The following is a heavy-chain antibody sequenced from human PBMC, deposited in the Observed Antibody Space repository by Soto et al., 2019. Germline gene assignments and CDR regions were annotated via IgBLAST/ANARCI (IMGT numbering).Heavy chain of an antibody. Sequence: ASVKVSCKASGYTFTSYAMHWVRQAPGQRLEWMGWINAGNGNTKYSQKLQGRVTITRDTSASTAYMELSSLRSEDTAVYYCAVPYSSSSEGYYYYYYGMDVWGQGTTVTVSS. J-gene: IGHJ6*02. CDR2: INAGNGNT. D-gene: IGHD6-6*01. CDR3: AVPYSSSSEGYYYYYYGMDV. CDR1: GYTFTSYA. V-gene: IGHV1-3*01.